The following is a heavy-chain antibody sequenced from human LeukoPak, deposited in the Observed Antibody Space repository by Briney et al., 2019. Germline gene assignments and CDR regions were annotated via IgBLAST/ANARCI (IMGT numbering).Heavy chain of an antibody. CDR1: GFTFSSYG. V-gene: IGHV3-33*06. Sequence: GGSLRLSCAASGFTFSSYGMHWVRQAPGKGLEWVAVIWYDGSNKYYADSVKGRFTISRDNSKNTLYLQMNSLRAEDTAVYYCAKLGYCSGGVCYRVFDYWGQGTLVTVSS. D-gene: IGHD2-8*02. CDR2: IWYDGSNK. J-gene: IGHJ4*02. CDR3: AKLGYCSGGVCYRVFDY.